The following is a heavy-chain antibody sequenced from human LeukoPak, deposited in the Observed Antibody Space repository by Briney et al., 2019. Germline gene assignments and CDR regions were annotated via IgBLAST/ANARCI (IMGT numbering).Heavy chain of an antibody. CDR1: GGSISSGSYY. CDR2: IYTSGST. V-gene: IGHV4-61*02. J-gene: IGHJ4*02. CDR3: ARRGYLDY. Sequence: PSQTLSLTCTVSGGSISSGSYYWSWIRQPAGKGLEWIGRIYTSGSTNYNPSLKSRVTISVDTSKNQFSLKLSSVTAADTAVYYCARRGYLDYWGQGTLVTVSS.